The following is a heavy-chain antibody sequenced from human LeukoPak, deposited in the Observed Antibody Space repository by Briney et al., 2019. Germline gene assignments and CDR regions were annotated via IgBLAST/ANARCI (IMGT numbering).Heavy chain of an antibody. J-gene: IGHJ5*02. CDR1: GFDVGRNY. V-gene: IGHV3-53*01. Sequence: GGCLRLSCAASGFDVGRNYMTWVRQAPGKGLEWVSFIYSGGATYYADSVKGRFTISRDNSKNTLYLQMNSLRVEDTAVYYCARDLFAVTSAWGQGTLVTVSS. CDR2: IYSGGAT. D-gene: IGHD4-17*01. CDR3: ARDLFAVTSA.